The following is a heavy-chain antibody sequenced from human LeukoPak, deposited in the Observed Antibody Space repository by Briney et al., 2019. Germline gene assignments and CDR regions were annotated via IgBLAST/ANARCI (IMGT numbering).Heavy chain of an antibody. V-gene: IGHV1-69*13. D-gene: IGHD5-18*01. J-gene: IGHJ4*02. CDR2: IIPIFGTA. CDR3: ATASGYSYRFDY. Sequence: SVKVSCKASGGTFSSYAISWVRQAPGQGPEWMGGIIPIFGTANYAQKFQGRVTITADESTSTAYMELSSLRSEDTAVYYCATASGYSYRFDYWGQGTLVTVSS. CDR1: GGTFSSYA.